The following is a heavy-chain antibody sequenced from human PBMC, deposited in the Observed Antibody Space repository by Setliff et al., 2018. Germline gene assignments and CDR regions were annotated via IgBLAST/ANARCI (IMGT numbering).Heavy chain of an antibody. J-gene: IGHJ4*02. CDR1: GGSISSSS. CDR2: ISYDGSNK. Sequence: LSLTCAVSGGSISSSSWWSWVRQAPGKGLEWVAVISYDGSNKYYADSVKGRFTISRDNAENSLYLQMNSLRAEDTAVYYCVMGSGALGPNWGQGTLVTVSS. V-gene: IGHV3-30*03. CDR3: VMGSGALGPN. D-gene: IGHD3-10*01.